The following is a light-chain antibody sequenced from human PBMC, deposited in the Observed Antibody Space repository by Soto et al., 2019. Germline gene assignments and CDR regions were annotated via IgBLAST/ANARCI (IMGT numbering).Light chain of an antibody. CDR3: QQYKSYWYT. CDR2: KAS. Sequence: DIQMTQSPSTLSASVGDRVTITCRASQTISSWLAWYQQKPGKAPKLLIYKASTLESGVPSRLSGSGSGTEFTLTISSLQPGDFATYYCQQYKSYWYTFGQGTKLEIK. J-gene: IGKJ2*01. V-gene: IGKV1-5*03. CDR1: QTISSW.